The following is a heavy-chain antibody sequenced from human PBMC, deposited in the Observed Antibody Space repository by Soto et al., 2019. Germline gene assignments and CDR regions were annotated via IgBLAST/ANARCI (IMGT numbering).Heavy chain of an antibody. CDR2: IKNDGSEQ. Sequence: GRSLRLSCSASGFTFTTYYMTWVRQAPGKGLEWVASIKNDGSEQYYVDSVKGRFTISRDNAKNSLYLQMNSLRAGDTALYYCSRENWFQDYWGQGTLVTVSS. CDR1: GFTFTTYY. V-gene: IGHV3-7*03. CDR3: SRENWFQDY. J-gene: IGHJ4*02. D-gene: IGHD3-10*01.